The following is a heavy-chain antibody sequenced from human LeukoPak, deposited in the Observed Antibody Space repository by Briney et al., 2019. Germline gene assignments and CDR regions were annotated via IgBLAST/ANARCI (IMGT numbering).Heavy chain of an antibody. Sequence: GASVKVSCKASGGTFSSYAISWVRQAPGQGLEWMGGIIPIFGTANYAQKFQGRVTITTDESTSTAYMELSSLRSEDTAVYYCARDRGDGYNYEGLDFWGQGTLVTVSS. D-gene: IGHD5-24*01. CDR3: ARDRGDGYNYEGLDF. V-gene: IGHV1-69*05. J-gene: IGHJ4*02. CDR2: IIPIFGTA. CDR1: GGTFSSYA.